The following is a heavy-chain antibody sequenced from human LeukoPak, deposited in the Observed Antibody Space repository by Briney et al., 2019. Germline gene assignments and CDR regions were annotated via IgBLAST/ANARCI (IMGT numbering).Heavy chain of an antibody. J-gene: IGHJ4*02. CDR2: IIPIFGTA. D-gene: IGHD6-19*01. CDR3: ARSASIGIAVEQ. V-gene: IGHV1-69*13. Sequence: SVKVSCKASGSTFSSYAISWVRQAPGQGLEWMGGIIPIFGTANYAQKFQGRVTITADESTSTAYMELSSLRSEDTAVYYCARSASIGIAVEQWGQGTLVTVSS. CDR1: GSTFSSYA.